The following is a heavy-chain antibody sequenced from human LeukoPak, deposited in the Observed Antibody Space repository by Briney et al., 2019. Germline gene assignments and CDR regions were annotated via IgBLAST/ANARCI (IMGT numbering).Heavy chain of an antibody. CDR2: ISGSSDRST. Sequence: GGSLRLSCAASGFAFSTYAITWVRQAPGKGLEWVSVISGSSDRSTYYADSVKGRFTISRDDSKNTLYMQMNSLRAEDTAIYYCAKRTVAGGGYGYFFDYWGQGTLVTVSS. J-gene: IGHJ4*02. CDR1: GFAFSTYA. V-gene: IGHV3-23*01. D-gene: IGHD6-19*01. CDR3: AKRTVAGGGYGYFFDY.